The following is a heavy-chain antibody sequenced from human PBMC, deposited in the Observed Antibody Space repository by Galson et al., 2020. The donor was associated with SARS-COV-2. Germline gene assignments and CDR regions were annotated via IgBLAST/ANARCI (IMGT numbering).Heavy chain of an antibody. CDR1: GYSFTSYW. D-gene: IGHD2-15*01. J-gene: IGHJ6*02. CDR2: IYPGDSDT. V-gene: IGHV5-51*01. Sequence: HGESLKISCKGSGYSFTSYWIGWVRQMPGKGLEWMGIIYPGDSDTRYSPSFQGQVTISADKSISTAYLQWSSLKASDTAMYYCARARRRGYCSGGSCYSEGYYYGMDVWGQGTTVTVSS. CDR3: ARARRRGYCSGGSCYSEGYYYGMDV.